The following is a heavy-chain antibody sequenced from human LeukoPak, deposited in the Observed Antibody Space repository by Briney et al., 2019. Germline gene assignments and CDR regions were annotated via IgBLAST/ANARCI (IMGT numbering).Heavy chain of an antibody. V-gene: IGHV4-34*01. CDR3: ARRPSYCSGGSCYRGMDV. Sequence: SETLSLTCAVYGGSFSGYYWSWIRQPPGKGLEWIGEINHSGSTNYNPSLKSRVTISVDTSKNQFPLKLSSVTAADTAVYYCARRPSYCSGGSCYRGMDVWGQGTTVTVSS. D-gene: IGHD2-15*01. J-gene: IGHJ6*02. CDR1: GGSFSGYY. CDR2: INHSGST.